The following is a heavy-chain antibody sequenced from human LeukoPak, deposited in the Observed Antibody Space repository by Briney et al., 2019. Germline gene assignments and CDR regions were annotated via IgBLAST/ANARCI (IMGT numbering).Heavy chain of an antibody. V-gene: IGHV3-11*06. J-gene: IGHJ4*02. CDR1: GFTFSDYY. CDR2: ISSSSSYT. D-gene: IGHD3-10*01. Sequence: PGGSLRLSCAASGFTFSDYYMSWIRQAPGKGLEWVSYISSSSSYTNYADSVKGRFTISRDNAKNSLYLQMNSLRAEDTAVYYCARHYYGSGSYDYWGQGTLATVSS. CDR3: ARHYYGSGSYDY.